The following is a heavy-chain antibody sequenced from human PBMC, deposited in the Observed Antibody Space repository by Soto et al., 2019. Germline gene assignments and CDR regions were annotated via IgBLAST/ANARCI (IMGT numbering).Heavy chain of an antibody. J-gene: IGHJ4*01. CDR1: GFTFSSYA. Sequence: PGGSLRLSCAASGFTFSSYAMSWVRQAPGKGLEWVSTINSAGSTFYADSVKGRFTISRGNSKNTLYLQMNNLRAEDTAVYYCAKRSPYYFDYWGHGTLGTVSS. CDR2: INSAGST. CDR3: AKRSPYYFDY. V-gene: IGHV3-23*01.